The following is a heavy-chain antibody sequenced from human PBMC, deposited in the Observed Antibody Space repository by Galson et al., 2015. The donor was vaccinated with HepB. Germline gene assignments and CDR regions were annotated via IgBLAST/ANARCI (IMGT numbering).Heavy chain of an antibody. CDR3: AKDSWGIAAEFDY. Sequence: SLRLSCAASGFTFSSYAMSWVRQAPGKGLEWVSAISGSGGSTYYADSVKGRFTISRDNSKNTLYLQMNSLRAEDTAVYCCAKDSWGIAAEFDYWGQGTLVTVSS. CDR1: GFTFSSYA. V-gene: IGHV3-23*01. D-gene: IGHD6-13*01. J-gene: IGHJ4*02. CDR2: ISGSGGST.